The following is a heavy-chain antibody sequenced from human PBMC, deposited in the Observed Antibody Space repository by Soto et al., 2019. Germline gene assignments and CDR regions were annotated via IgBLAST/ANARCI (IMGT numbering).Heavy chain of an antibody. CDR1: GFTFSSYS. J-gene: IGHJ3*02. D-gene: IGHD3-16*01. CDR3: ARNAEIGYYDYIWGSYNAFDI. Sequence: EVQLVESGGGLVQPGGSLRLSCAASGFTFSSYSMNWVRQAPGKGLEWVSYISSSSSTIYYADSVKGRLIISRDNAKNSLYLQMNSMRAEDTAVYYCARNAEIGYYDYIWGSYNAFDISGQGTMVTDS. V-gene: IGHV3-48*01. CDR2: ISSSSSTI.